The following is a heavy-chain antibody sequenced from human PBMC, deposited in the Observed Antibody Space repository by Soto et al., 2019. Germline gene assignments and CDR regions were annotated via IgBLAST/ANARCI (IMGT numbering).Heavy chain of an antibody. CDR2: IKQDGSEK. Sequence: GGSLRLSCAASGFIFSNEWMTGVRQARGKGLECVANIKQDGSEKYYLDSVKGRFTISRENAKNSMYLQMNRLRADDTVVYYCARGNTIDVWGQGTTVTVSS. CDR3: ARGNTIDV. V-gene: IGHV3-7*04. J-gene: IGHJ6*02. D-gene: IGHD3-10*01. CDR1: GFIFSNEW.